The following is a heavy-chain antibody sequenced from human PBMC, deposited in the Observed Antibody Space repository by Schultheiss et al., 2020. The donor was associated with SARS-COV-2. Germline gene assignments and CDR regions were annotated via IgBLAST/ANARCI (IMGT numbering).Heavy chain of an antibody. CDR2: ISAYNGNT. CDR1: GYTFTSYG. J-gene: IGHJ6*02. V-gene: IGHV1-18*01. D-gene: IGHD1-14*01. CDR3: ARDSPRILGYYYYYAMDV. Sequence: ASVKVSCKASGYTFTSYGISWVRQAPGQGLEWMGWISAYNGNTNYAQKLQGRVTMTTDTSTSTAYMELRSLRSDDTAVYYCARDSPRILGYYYYYAMDVWGQGTTVTVSS.